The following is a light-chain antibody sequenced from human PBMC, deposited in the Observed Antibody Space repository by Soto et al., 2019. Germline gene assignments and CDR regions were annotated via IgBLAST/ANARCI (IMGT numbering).Light chain of an antibody. V-gene: IGLV8-61*01. CDR3: VLYMGSGIPPV. CDR2: STD. CDR1: SGSVSTNYY. J-gene: IGLJ3*02. Sequence: QNVVTQEPSFSVSPGGTVTLTCGLSSGSVSTNYYPSWYQQTPGQSPRTLIYSTDIRSSGVPDRFSGSILGNKAALTITGAQADDESGYFCVLYMGSGIPPVFGGGTKVTVL.